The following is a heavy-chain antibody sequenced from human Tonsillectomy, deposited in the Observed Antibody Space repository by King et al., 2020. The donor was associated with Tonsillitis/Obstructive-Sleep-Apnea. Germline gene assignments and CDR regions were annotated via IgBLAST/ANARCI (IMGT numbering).Heavy chain of an antibody. D-gene: IGHD3/OR15-3a*01. CDR3: ARGGTVDWGDY. V-gene: IGHV3-33*01. Sequence: VQLVESGGGVVQPGRSLRLSCAASGFTFSSYDMHWVRQAPGKGLEWVAVIWYDGSNKYYADSVKGRFTISRDNSKNTLYLQMNSLRAEDTAVYYCARGGTVDWGDYWGQGTLVTVSS. J-gene: IGHJ4*02. CDR1: GFTFSSYD. CDR2: IWYDGSNK.